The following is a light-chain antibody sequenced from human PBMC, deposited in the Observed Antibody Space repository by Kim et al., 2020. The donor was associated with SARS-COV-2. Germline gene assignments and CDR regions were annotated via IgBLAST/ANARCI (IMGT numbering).Light chain of an antibody. J-gene: IGLJ3*02. Sequence: SALTQPASVSGSPGRSITISCTGTSSDVGSYNLVSWYQQHPDKAPKLIIYEVSVRPSGVSDRFSGSKSGNTATLTISGLQADDEADYYCCSYAGSGLGVFGGGTQLTVL. CDR2: EVS. CDR3: CSYAGSGLGV. V-gene: IGLV2-23*02. CDR1: SSDVGSYNL.